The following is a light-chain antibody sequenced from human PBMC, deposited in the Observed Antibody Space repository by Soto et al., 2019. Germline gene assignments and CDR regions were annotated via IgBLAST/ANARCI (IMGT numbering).Light chain of an antibody. J-gene: IGKJ1*01. CDR1: QGINNY. CDR3: QQLNSYPWT. Sequence: DIQMTQSPSTLSGSVGDRVTITCRASQGINNYLAWYQQKPGKAPKLLIYAASTLQSGVPSRFSGRGSGTDFTLTISSLQPEDFATYYCQQLNSYPWTFGQGTKVDI. CDR2: AAS. V-gene: IGKV1-9*01.